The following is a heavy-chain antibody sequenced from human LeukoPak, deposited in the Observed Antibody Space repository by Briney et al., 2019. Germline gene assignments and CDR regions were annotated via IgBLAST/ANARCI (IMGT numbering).Heavy chain of an antibody. Sequence: GGSLRLSCAASGFRFSSYWMSWVRQAPGKGLEWVANIKQDGSEKYYEDSVKGRFTTSRDNAKNSLYLQMNSLRAEDTAVYYCARGGYCSSGRCYYFDYWGQGTLVTVSS. CDR2: IKQDGSEK. D-gene: IGHD2-15*01. V-gene: IGHV3-7*01. CDR1: GFRFSSYW. J-gene: IGHJ4*02. CDR3: ARGGYCSSGRCYYFDY.